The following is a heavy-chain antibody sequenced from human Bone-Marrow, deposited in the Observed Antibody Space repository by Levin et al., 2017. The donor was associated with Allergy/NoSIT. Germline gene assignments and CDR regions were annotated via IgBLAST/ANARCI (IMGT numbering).Heavy chain of an antibody. CDR3: STVRYCSSGVCYARYYYYYGTDV. J-gene: IGHJ6*02. V-gene: IGHV3-15*07. CDR1: GFTLNNAW. Sequence: SCAVSGFTLNNAWINWVRQAPGKGLEWVGRFKGKTDGGTTDYAAPVKGRFTISRDDSKNMLYLQMHSLKTEDTAVYYCSTVRYCSSGVCYARYYYYYGTDVWGQGTTVTVSS. CDR2: FKGKTDGGTT. D-gene: IGHD2-21*02.